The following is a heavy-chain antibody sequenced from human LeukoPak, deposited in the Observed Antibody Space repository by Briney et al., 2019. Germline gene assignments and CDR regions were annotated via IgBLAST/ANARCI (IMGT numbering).Heavy chain of an antibody. CDR1: GYSFTEHY. V-gene: IGHV1-2*02. D-gene: IGHD2-8*01. J-gene: IGHJ6*03. CDR2: INCNSGDA. Sequence: ASVQVSCKASGYSFTEHYIYWVRQAPGQGLEWVGRINCNSGDANSARKFQGRVTMTRDTSGSTAYMDLSRVTSDDSAVYFCARSAGHCSNGICFTDYYMDVWGRGTTVTVSS. CDR3: ARSAGHCSNGICFTDYYMDV.